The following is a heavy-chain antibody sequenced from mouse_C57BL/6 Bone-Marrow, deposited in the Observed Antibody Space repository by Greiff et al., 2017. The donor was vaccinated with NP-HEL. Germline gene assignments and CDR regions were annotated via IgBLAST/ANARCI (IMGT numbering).Heavy chain of an antibody. CDR2: ISSGGSYT. V-gene: IGHV5-6*01. J-gene: IGHJ3*01. CDR1: GFTFSSYG. CDR3: ARPIYDYRAY. D-gene: IGHD2-4*01. Sequence: EVQVVESGGDLVKPGGSLKLSCAASGFTFSSYGMSWVRPTPDKRLEWVATISSGGSYTYYPDSVKGRFTISRDNAKNTLYLQMSSLKSEDTAMYYCARPIYDYRAYWGQGTLVTVSA.